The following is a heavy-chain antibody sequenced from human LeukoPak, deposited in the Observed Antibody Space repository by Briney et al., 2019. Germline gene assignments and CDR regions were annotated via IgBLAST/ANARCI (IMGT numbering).Heavy chain of an antibody. CDR2: ISGSGGSA. Sequence: GGSLRLSCAASGFTFSSYAMHWVRQAPGQGLEWISIISGSGGSAYYADSVKGRFIISRDNFKNTVNLEMSSLRAEDTAVYYCVPEGFDIWGQGTMVTVSS. J-gene: IGHJ3*02. CDR1: GFTFSSYA. V-gene: IGHV3-23*01. CDR3: VPEGFDI.